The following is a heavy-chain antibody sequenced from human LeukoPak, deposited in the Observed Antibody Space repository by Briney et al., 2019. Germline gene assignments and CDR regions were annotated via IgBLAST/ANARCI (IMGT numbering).Heavy chain of an antibody. Sequence: ASVKVSCKASGYTFNNHYMYWVRQAPGQGLEWMGWISAYNGNTNYAQKLQGRVTMTTDTSTSTAYMELRSLRSDDTAVYYCATSLGAFDIWGQGTMVTVSS. V-gene: IGHV1-18*01. CDR2: ISAYNGNT. CDR1: GYTFNNHY. CDR3: ATSLGAFDI. J-gene: IGHJ3*02.